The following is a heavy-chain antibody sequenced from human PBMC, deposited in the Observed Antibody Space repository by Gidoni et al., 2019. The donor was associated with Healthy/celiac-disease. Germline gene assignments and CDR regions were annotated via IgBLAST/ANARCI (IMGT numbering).Heavy chain of an antibody. V-gene: IGHV4-34*01. Sequence: QVQLQQWGAGLLKPSETLSLTCAVYGGSFSGYYWSWIRQPPGKGLEWIGEINHSGRTNYNPSLKSRVTISVDTSKNQFSRKLSSVTAADTAVYYCARLAARSGSYWVVRAFDIWGQGTMVTVSS. CDR2: INHSGRT. J-gene: IGHJ3*02. D-gene: IGHD6-6*01. CDR3: ARLAARSGSYWVVRAFDI. CDR1: GGSFSGYY.